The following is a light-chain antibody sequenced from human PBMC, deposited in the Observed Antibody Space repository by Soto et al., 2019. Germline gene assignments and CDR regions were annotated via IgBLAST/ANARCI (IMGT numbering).Light chain of an antibody. Sequence: EIVLTQSPGTLSLSPGERATLSCRVSQSLSRSYLAWYQQRPGQAPRLLIYGASSRATGIPDRFSGSGSGSDFTLTIGKLDPEDFAVYYCQQYSSSPYTFGQGTKLEIK. CDR2: GAS. CDR3: QQYSSSPYT. J-gene: IGKJ2*01. CDR1: QSLSRSY. V-gene: IGKV3-20*01.